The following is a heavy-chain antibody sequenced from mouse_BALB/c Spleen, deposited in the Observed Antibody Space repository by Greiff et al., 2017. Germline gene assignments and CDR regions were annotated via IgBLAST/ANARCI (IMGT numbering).Heavy chain of an antibody. D-gene: IGHD2-4*01. V-gene: IGHV14-3*02. CDR2: IDPANGNT. J-gene: IGHJ1*01. CDR1: GFNITDTY. CDR3: ARGDYDGYFDV. Sequence: EVQLQQSGAELVKPGASVKLSCTASGFNITDTYMHWVKQRPEQGLEWIGRIDPANGNTKYDPKFQGKATITADTSSNTAYLQLSSLTSEDTAVYYCARGDYDGYFDVWGAGTTVTVSS.